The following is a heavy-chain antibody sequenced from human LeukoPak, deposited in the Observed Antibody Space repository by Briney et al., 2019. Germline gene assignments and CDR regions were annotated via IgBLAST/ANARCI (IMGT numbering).Heavy chain of an antibody. V-gene: IGHV3-9*01. CDR1: GFTFDDYA. Sequence: GGSLRLSCAASGFTFDDYAMRWVRQAPGKGLEWVSGISWNSGSIVYAASVKGRFTISRDNAKNSLYLQMNSLRAEDTALYYCAKDSKQWLVAYFDYWGQGTLVTVSS. D-gene: IGHD6-19*01. J-gene: IGHJ4*02. CDR3: AKDSKQWLVAYFDY. CDR2: ISWNSGSI.